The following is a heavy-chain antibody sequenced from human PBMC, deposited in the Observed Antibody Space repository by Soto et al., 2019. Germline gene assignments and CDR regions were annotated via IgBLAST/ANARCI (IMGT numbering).Heavy chain of an antibody. CDR1: GFTFDDYA. J-gene: IGHJ3*02. V-gene: IGHV3-9*01. CDR3: AKTLRASKGRRGELLFDAFDI. CDR2: ISWNSGSI. D-gene: IGHD3-16*02. Sequence: EVQLVESGGGLVQPGRSLRLSCAASGFTFDDYAMHWVRQAPGKGLEWVSGISWNSGSIGYADSVKGRFTISRDNAKNPLYLQMNSLRAEDTAMYYCAKTLRASKGRRGELLFDAFDIWGQGTMVTVSS.